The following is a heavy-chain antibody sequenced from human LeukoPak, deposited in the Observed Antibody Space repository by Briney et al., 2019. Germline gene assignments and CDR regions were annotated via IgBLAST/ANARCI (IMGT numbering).Heavy chain of an antibody. J-gene: IGHJ4*02. CDR1: GFTFSSYA. Sequence: GGSLRLSCSASGFTFSSYAMHWVRQGPGKGLEYVSAISSNGGSTYYAASVKGRFTISRDNSKNTLYLQMSSLRAEDTAVYYCVKSYYDILTGYSPLGGYFDYWGQGTLVTVSS. CDR2: ISSNGGST. D-gene: IGHD3-9*01. V-gene: IGHV3-64D*06. CDR3: VKSYYDILTGYSPLGGYFDY.